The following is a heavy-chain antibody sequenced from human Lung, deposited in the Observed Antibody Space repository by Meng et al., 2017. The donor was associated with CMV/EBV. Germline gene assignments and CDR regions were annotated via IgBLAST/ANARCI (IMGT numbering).Heavy chain of an antibody. CDR3: ARSDDFWSGYYRGRRDYYYYGMDV. CDR2: ISSSSSYI. CDR1: GFTFSSYS. Sequence: ESLKISXAASGFTFSSYSMNWVRQAPGKGLEWVSSISSSSSYIYYADSVKGRFTISRDNAKNSLYLQMNSLRAEDTAVYYCARSDDFWSGYYRGRRDYYYYGMDVWGQGTTVTVSS. J-gene: IGHJ6*02. V-gene: IGHV3-21*01. D-gene: IGHD3-3*01.